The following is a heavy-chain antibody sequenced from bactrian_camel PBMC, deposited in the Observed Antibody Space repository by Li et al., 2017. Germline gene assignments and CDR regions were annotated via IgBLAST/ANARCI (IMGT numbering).Heavy chain of an antibody. CDR3: AAARDLRWFDDFGY. Sequence: QVQLVESGGGSVQAGGSLRLSCVPSKWIYNNYCMGWFRQAPGKERERVATIDSAGTTTYLESVKGRFTISKDRVKNTLFLQMENLKPDDTAMYRCAAARDLRWFDDFGYWGQGTQVTVS. V-gene: IGHV3S53*01. CDR2: IDSAGTT. CDR1: KWIYNNYC. J-gene: IGHJ6*01. D-gene: IGHD2*01.